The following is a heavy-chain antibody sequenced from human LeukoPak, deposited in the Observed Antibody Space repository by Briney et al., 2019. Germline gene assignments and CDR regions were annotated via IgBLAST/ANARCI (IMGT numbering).Heavy chain of an antibody. V-gene: IGHV3-23*01. J-gene: IGHJ4*02. Sequence: PGASLRLSCAASGFTFSNYAMSWVRQDPGKGLEWVSAITGSGGNTYYADSVKGRFTISRDNSKNTLYLQMNSLRDEDTAVYYCAKWGDFDVLTGYYVPDFWGQGTLVTVSS. CDR2: ITGSGGNT. CDR3: AKWGDFDVLTGYYVPDF. D-gene: IGHD3-9*01. CDR1: GFTFSNYA.